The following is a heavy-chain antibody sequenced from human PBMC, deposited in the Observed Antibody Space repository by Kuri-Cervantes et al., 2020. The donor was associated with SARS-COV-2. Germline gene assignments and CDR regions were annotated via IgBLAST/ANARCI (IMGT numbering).Heavy chain of an antibody. CDR1: GYSLSSGYY. D-gene: IGHD4-17*01. V-gene: IGHV4-38-2*01. J-gene: IGHJ3*02. Sequence: GSLRLSCAVSGYSLSSGYYWGWIRQPPGKGLEWIGSIYHSGSTYYNPSLESRVTISVDTSKNQFSLRLRSVAAADTAVYYCSTYGEAFDIWGQGTMVTVSS. CDR3: STYGEAFDI. CDR2: IYHSGST.